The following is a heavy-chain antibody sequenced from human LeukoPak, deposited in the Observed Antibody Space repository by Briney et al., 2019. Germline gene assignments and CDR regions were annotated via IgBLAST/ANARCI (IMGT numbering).Heavy chain of an antibody. CDR1: GYSISSGYY. V-gene: IGHV4-38-2*02. CDR2: IYHSGST. J-gene: IGHJ5*02. CDR3: ARALGGTGTRFDP. Sequence: SETLSLTCTVSGYSISSGYYWGWIRQSPEKGLEWIGTIYHSGSTYYNPSLKSRVTISLDTSKNQFSLKLSSVSAADTAVYYCARALGGTGTRFDPWGQGTLVTVSS. D-gene: IGHD1-7*01.